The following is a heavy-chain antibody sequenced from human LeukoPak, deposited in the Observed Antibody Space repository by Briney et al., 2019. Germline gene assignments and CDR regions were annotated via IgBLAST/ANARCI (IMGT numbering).Heavy chain of an antibody. V-gene: IGHV4-59*01. CDR3: ASHSATWYFQH. Sequence: KASETLSLTCTASGGSISSYYWSWILQPPGKGLEWIGYIYYSGSTNYKPSPKSRVTMSLNTSKNQFSLKLSSVTAADTAIYYCASHSATWYFQHWGQGTPVTVSS. J-gene: IGHJ1*01. CDR1: GGSISSYY. CDR2: IYYSGST. D-gene: IGHD6-13*01.